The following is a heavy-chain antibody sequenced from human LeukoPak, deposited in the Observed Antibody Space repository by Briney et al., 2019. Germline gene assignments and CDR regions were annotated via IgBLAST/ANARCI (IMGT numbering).Heavy chain of an antibody. V-gene: IGHV4-4*07. CDR1: GGSFSSYY. CDR3: ARWADKSSSSSRVAFDI. D-gene: IGHD6-6*01. CDR2: IYTSGST. Sequence: PSETLSLTCTVSGGSFSSYYWSWIRQPAGKGLEWIGRIYTSGSTNYNPSLKSRVTMSVDTSKNQFSLKLSSVTAADTAVYYCARWADKSSSSSRVAFDIWGQGTLVTVSS. J-gene: IGHJ3*02.